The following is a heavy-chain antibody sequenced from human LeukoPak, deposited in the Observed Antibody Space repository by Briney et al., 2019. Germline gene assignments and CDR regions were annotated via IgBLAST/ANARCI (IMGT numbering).Heavy chain of an antibody. CDR1: GYTFTGYY. CDR2: INPNSGGT. V-gene: IGHV1-2*02. J-gene: IGHJ4*02. D-gene: IGHD1-20*01. Sequence: ASVKVSCKASGYTFTGYYMHWVRQAPGQGLEWMGWINPNSGGTNYAQKFQGRVTMTRDTSISTAYMELSRLRSDDTAMYYCARPLTGSSPGYWGQETRVTVSS. CDR3: ARPLTGSSPGY.